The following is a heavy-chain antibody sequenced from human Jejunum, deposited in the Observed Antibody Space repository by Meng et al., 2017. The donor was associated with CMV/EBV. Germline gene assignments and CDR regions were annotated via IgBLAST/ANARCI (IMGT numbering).Heavy chain of an antibody. D-gene: IGHD1-1*01. CDR3: ARFSATGAYYLGMDV. J-gene: IGHJ6*02. CDR2: IYSSGVP. Sequence: SVGSISRYYWTWIRQPPGKGLEWIASIYSSGVPNSNPALESRVTISVDTSKNLFSLNLRSLTAADTAVYYCARFSATGAYYLGMDVWGQGTTVTVSS. V-gene: IGHV4-59*01. CDR1: VGSISRYY.